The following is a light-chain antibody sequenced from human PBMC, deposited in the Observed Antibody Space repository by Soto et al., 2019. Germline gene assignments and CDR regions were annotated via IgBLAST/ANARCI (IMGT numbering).Light chain of an antibody. J-gene: IGKJ2*01. CDR3: QQYDNWPPYT. CDR2: GAS. Sequence: DIVMTQSPATLSVSPGETASLSCRASQSIRNNLIWYQQKSGQAPRLLIYGASTRATGIPARFSGSGSGTEFTLTISSLQSEDFAVYYCQQYDNWPPYTFGQGTKVDIK. CDR1: QSIRNN. V-gene: IGKV3-15*01.